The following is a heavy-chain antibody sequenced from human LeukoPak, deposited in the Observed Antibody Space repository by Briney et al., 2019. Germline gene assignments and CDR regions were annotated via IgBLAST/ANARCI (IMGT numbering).Heavy chain of an antibody. D-gene: IGHD6-19*01. Sequence: PGGSLRLSCAASGFTFSSYAMSWVRQAPGKGLEWVSAISGSGGSTYYADYVKGRFTISRDNSKNTLYLEMNSLRAEDTAVYYCAKHERGSGWYADAFDIWGQGTMVTVSS. CDR3: AKHERGSGWYADAFDI. J-gene: IGHJ3*02. CDR2: ISGSGGST. CDR1: GFTFSSYA. V-gene: IGHV3-23*01.